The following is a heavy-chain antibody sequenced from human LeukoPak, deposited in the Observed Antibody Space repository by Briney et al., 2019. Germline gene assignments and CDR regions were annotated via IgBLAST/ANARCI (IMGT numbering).Heavy chain of an antibody. CDR3: ARFHCLSNSCYRFVDY. J-gene: IGHJ4*02. CDR2: IYHSGST. V-gene: IGHV4-4*02. Sequence: PSGTLSLTCAVSGGSISSSNWWSWVRQPPGKGLEWIGEIYHSGSTNYNPSLESRVTISLDMSKNQFSLKMSAVTAADTAVYYCARFHCLSNSCYRFVDYWGQGTLVTVSS. D-gene: IGHD2-2*01. CDR1: GGSISSSNW.